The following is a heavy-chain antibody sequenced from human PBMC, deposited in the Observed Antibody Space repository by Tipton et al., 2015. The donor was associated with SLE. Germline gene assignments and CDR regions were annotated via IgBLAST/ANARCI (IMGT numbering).Heavy chain of an antibody. J-gene: IGHJ4*02. CDR1: HLSIKSRFY. CDR2: IYHNENT. V-gene: IGHV4-38-2*01. D-gene: IGHD5-12*01. Sequence: TLSLTCAVSHLSIKSRFYWGWIRQSPGKGLEWIGSIYHNENTYYNPSLKSRVTISVDTSKKQFSLKLTSVTAADTAVYYCTRGAPDAYNGFEKYFDYWGQGTLVTVSS. CDR3: TRGAPDAYNGFEKYFDY.